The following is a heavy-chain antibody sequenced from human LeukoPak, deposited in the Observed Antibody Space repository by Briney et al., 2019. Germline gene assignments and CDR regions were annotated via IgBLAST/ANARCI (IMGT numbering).Heavy chain of an antibody. CDR2: ISYSGST. J-gene: IGHJ4*02. V-gene: IGHV4-59*01. D-gene: IGHD6-13*01. Sequence: SETLSLTCTVSGASISSYYWSWIRQPPGKGLEWIGYISYSGSTNYNPSLKSRVTISVDTSKNQFSLKLSSVTAADTAVYYCASGPYPTAGTDHQFDHWGQGTLVTVSS. CDR3: ASGPYPTAGTDHQFDH. CDR1: GASISSYY.